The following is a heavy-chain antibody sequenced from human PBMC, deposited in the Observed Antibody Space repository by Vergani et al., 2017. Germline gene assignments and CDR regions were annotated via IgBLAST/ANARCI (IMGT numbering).Heavy chain of an antibody. V-gene: IGHV4-30-4*08. Sequence: QLQLQESGSGLVKPSQTLSLTCAVSGGSISSGDYYWSWIRQPPGKGLEWIGYIYYSGSTYYNPSLKSRVTISVDTSKNQFSLKLSSVTAADTAVYYCARASKHYDILNGPWGQGTLVTVSS. J-gene: IGHJ5*02. D-gene: IGHD3-9*01. CDR3: ARASKHYDILNGP. CDR1: GGSISSGDYY. CDR2: IYYSGST.